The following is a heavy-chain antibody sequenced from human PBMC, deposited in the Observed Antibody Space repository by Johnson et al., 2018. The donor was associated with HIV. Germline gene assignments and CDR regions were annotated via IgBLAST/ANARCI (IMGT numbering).Heavy chain of an antibody. V-gene: IGHV3-30*04. CDR3: ARGEDYGGNFGALDI. D-gene: IGHD4-23*01. CDR1: EFSFSTYA. CDR2: ISYDGSNK. J-gene: IGHJ3*02. Sequence: QVQLVESGGGVVQPERSLRLSCAASEFSFSTYAMRWVRQAPGKGLAGVAVISYDGSNKYYADSVKGRFTISRDNAKNSLYLQMNSLRDEDTAVYYCARGEDYGGNFGALDIWGQGTMVTVSS.